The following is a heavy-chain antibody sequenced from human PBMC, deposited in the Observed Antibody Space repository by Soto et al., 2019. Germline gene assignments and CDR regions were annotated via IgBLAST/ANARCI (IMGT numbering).Heavy chain of an antibody. V-gene: IGHV4-39*01. CDR2: LYSSGSA. CDR3: ARQRTSVVTQAYFAV. D-gene: IGHD2-21*02. J-gene: IGHJ1*01. Sequence: SETLSRTCTVTGDSISSRSYYWVGIRQPPGKVLEGIGSLYSSGSAYKNPSLRSRLSMSIDTSKDQFSLKLKSVTAADTALYFCARQRTSVVTQAYFAVGGPGPLVTV. CDR1: GDSISSRSYY.